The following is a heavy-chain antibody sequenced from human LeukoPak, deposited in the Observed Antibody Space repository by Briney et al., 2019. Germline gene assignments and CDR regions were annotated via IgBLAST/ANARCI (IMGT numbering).Heavy chain of an antibody. CDR2: ITNSGGST. Sequence: PGGSLRLSCAASGFTFSSYGMSWVRQAPGKGLELVSTITNSGGSTYYADSVKGRFTISRDNSKNTLYLQMNSLRAEDTAVYYCAKRSGYALGEWYFDRWGQGTLVTVSS. D-gene: IGHD3-16*01. V-gene: IGHV3-23*01. CDR1: GFTFSSYG. CDR3: AKRSGYALGEWYFDR. J-gene: IGHJ4*02.